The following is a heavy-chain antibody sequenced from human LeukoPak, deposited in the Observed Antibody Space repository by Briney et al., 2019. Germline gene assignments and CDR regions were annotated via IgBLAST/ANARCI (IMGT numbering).Heavy chain of an antibody. D-gene: IGHD2-2*01. V-gene: IGHV5-51*01. CDR2: IYPGESQI. J-gene: IGHJ4*02. CDR1: GYSFTTYW. Sequence: GESLKISCKASGYSFTTYWIGWVRQLPGKGLEWIGFIYPGESQIRYSPSFQGQVTISADKSISTAYLQWSSLKASDTAMYYCARHFSVDSTSSHFDYWGQGTWVTVSS. CDR3: ARHFSVDSTSSHFDY.